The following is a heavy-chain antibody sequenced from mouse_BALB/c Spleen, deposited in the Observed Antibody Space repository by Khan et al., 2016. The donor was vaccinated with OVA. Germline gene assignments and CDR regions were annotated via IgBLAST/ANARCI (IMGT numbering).Heavy chain of an antibody. J-gene: IGHJ2*01. V-gene: IGHV5-17*02. CDR3: ARTGYYYFDY. CDR1: GFTFSGFG. D-gene: IGHD2-3*01. CDR2: ISSGSNNI. Sequence: EVELVEAGGGLVQTGGSRKLSCAASGFTFSGFGMHWVRQAPEKGLEWVAYISSGSNNIYYADTVKGRFTISRDNPKNTLFLQMTSLRSEDTAMYYCARTGYYYFDYWGQGTTLTVSS.